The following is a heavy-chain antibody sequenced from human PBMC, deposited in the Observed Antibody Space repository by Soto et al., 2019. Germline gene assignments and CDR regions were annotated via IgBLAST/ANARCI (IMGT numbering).Heavy chain of an antibody. D-gene: IGHD4-4*01. J-gene: IGHJ6*02. CDR2: ISYDGSNK. CDR3: ARDSFPTTTKGHGVYLYYGVDV. Sequence: GGSLRLSCAASGFTLSSYAMHWVRQAPGKGLEWVAVISYDGSNKYYADSVKGRFTISRDNSKNTLDLQMNSLRAEDTAVFYCARDSFPTTTKGHGVYLYYGVDVWGQGTTVTVSS. CDR1: GFTLSSYA. V-gene: IGHV3-30-3*01.